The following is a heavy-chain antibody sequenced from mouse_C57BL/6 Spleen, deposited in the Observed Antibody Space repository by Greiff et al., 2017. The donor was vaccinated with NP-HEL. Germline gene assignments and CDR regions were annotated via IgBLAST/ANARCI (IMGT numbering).Heavy chain of an antibody. Sequence: QVQLQQSGAELMKPGASVKLSCKAPVYPFPGSLLELVTQMPVHGLEWIGEILPGSGSTNYNEKFKGKATFTADTSSNTAYMQLSSLTTEDSAIYYCARPLYYYGSSYGAMDYWGQGTSVTVSS. V-gene: IGHV1-9*01. CDR2: ILPGSGST. CDR1: VYPFPGSL. CDR3: ARPLYYYGSSYGAMDY. J-gene: IGHJ4*01. D-gene: IGHD1-1*01.